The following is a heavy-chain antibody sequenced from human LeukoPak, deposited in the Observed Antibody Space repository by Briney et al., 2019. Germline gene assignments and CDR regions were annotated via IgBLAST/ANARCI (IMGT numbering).Heavy chain of an antibody. Sequence: SETLSLTCAVYGGSFSGYYWSWIRQPPGKGLEWIGEINHSGSTNYNPSLKSRVTISVDTSKNQFSLKLSSVTAADTAVYYCARGLYCSSTSCYLGYYYGMDVWGQGTTVTVSS. CDR3: ARGLYCSSTSCYLGYYYGMDV. J-gene: IGHJ6*02. CDR2: INHSGST. CDR1: GGSFSGYY. V-gene: IGHV4-34*01. D-gene: IGHD2-2*01.